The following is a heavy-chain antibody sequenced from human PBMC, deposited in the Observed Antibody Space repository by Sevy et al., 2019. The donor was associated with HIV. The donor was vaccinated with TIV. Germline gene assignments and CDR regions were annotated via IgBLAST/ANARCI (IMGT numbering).Heavy chain of an antibody. CDR2: ISYDGSNK. V-gene: IGHV3-30*18. CDR3: AKEVAADPYYYYGMDV. D-gene: IGHD6-13*01. CDR1: GFTFSSYG. J-gene: IGHJ6*02. Sequence: GGSLRLSCAASGFTFSSYGMHWVRQAPGKGLEWVVVISYDGSNKYYADSVKGRFTISRDNSKNTLYLQMNSLRAEDTAVYYCAKEVAADPYYYYGMDVWGQGTTVTVSS.